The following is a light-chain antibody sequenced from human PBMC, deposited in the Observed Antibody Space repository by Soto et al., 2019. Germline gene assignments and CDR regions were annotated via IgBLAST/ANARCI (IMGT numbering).Light chain of an antibody. J-gene: IGLJ2*01. V-gene: IGLV1-47*01. Sequence: QSVLTQPPSASGTPGQRVTISCSGSTSNIGSNYVYWYQQVPGTAPKLLIYRNKQRPSGVPDRFSGSKSGTSASLAISGLRSEDEADYYCAAWDDSLRGGVFGGGTKLTVL. CDR1: TSNIGSNY. CDR3: AAWDDSLRGGV. CDR2: RNK.